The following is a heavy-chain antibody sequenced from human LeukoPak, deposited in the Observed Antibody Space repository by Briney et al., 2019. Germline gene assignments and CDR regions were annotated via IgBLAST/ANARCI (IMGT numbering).Heavy chain of an antibody. CDR1: GFTFSTYA. CDR2: IWYDGSNK. V-gene: IGHV3-33*08. CDR3: ARDGEGNYYDSSGYYSENTYNWFDP. J-gene: IGHJ5*02. D-gene: IGHD3-22*01. Sequence: GGSLRFSCVASGFTFSTYAMSWVRQAPGKGLEWVAVIWYDGSNKYYADSVKGRFTISRDNSKNTLYLQMNSLRAEDTAVYYCARDGEGNYYDSSGYYSENTYNWFDPWGQGTLVTVSS.